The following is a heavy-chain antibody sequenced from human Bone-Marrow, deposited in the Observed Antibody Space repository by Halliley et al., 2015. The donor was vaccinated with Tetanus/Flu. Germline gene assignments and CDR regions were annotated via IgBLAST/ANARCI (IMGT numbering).Heavy chain of an antibody. D-gene: IGHD2-15*01. Sequence: ISPGDSYTGYSPSFQGQVTLSVAKSINTPYLQWSSLKASDTAVYYCARTSDAAHFFHYGMDVWGQGTTVTVSS. CDR2: ISPGDSYT. V-gene: IGHV5-51*01. J-gene: IGHJ6*02. CDR3: ARTSDAAHFFHYGMDV.